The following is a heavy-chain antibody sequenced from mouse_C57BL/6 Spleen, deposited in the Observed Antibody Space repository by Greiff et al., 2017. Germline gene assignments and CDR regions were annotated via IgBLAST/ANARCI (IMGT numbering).Heavy chain of an antibody. CDR3: ARELPPHWYFDV. CDR2: INYDGSST. CDR1: GFTFSDYY. V-gene: IGHV5-16*01. J-gene: IGHJ1*03. D-gene: IGHD5-5*01. Sequence: EVMLVESEGGLVQPGSSMKLSCTASGFTFSDYYMAWVRQVPEKGLEWVANINYDGSSTYYLDSLKSRFIISRDNAKNILYLQMSSLKSEDTATYYCARELPPHWYFDVWGTGTTVTVSS.